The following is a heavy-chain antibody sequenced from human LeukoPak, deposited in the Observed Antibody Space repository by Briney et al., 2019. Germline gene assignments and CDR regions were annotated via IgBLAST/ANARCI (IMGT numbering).Heavy chain of an antibody. V-gene: IGHV3-48*03. J-gene: IGHJ4*02. CDR3: ARDGFCLNGVCQVGIDY. CDR2: ISSSGSTI. D-gene: IGHD2-8*01. CDR1: EFTFSSYE. Sequence: QTGGSLRLSCAASEFTFSSYEMNWVRQAPGKGLEWVSYISSSGSTIYYADSVKGRFTISRDNAKNSLYLQMNSLRAEDTAIYYCARDGFCLNGVCQVGIDYWGQGTLVTVSS.